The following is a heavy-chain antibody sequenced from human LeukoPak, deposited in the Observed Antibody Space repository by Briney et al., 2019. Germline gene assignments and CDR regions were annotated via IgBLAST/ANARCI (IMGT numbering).Heavy chain of an antibody. CDR3: ARHELLWFGNFDY. CDR1: GGSFSGYY. CDR2: INHSGST. Sequence: PSETLSLTCAVYGGSFSGYYWSWIRQPPGKGLEWIGEINHSGSTNYNPSLKSRVTISVDTSKNQFSLKLSSVTAADTAVYYCARHELLWFGNFDYWGQGTLVTVSS. D-gene: IGHD3-10*01. V-gene: IGHV4-34*01. J-gene: IGHJ4*02.